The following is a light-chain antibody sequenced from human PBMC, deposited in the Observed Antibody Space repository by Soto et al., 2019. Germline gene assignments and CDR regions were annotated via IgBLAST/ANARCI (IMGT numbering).Light chain of an antibody. CDR2: GNS. CDR1: SSNIGAGYD. J-gene: IGLJ2*01. CDR3: QSYDSSLSGSVV. Sequence: QSVLTQPPSVSGAPGQRVTISCTGSSSNIGAGYDVHWYQQLPGTAPKLLIYGNSNRPSGVPDRFSGSKSGTSASLAITGRQAEDEADYYCQSYDSSLSGSVVVGGGTKLTV. V-gene: IGLV1-40*01.